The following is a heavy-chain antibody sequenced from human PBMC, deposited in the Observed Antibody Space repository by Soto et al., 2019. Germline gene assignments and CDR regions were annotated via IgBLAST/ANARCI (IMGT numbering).Heavy chain of an antibody. CDR1: GGSISSYY. CDR3: ARTEWLLLGIGGMDV. Sequence: SETLSLTCTVSGGSISSYYWSWIRQPAGKGLEWSGRIYTSGSTNYNPSLKSRVTMSVDTSKNQFSLKLSSVTAADPAVYYCARTEWLLLGIGGMDVWVQGTTVTVSS. CDR2: IYTSGST. J-gene: IGHJ6*02. V-gene: IGHV4-4*07. D-gene: IGHD5-12*01.